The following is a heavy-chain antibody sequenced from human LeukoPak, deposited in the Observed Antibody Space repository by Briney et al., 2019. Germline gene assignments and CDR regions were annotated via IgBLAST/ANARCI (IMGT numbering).Heavy chain of an antibody. CDR3: ARGSNSGYDYPFDY. J-gene: IGHJ4*02. D-gene: IGHD5-12*01. V-gene: IGHV6-1*01. CDR2: TYYRSKWYN. Sequence: SQTLSLTCAISGDSVSSNSAAWNWIRQSPSRGLEWLGRTYYRSKWYNDYATSVKSRIAINPDTSKNQSSLQLNSVTPEDTAVYYCARGSNSGYDYPFDYWGQGTLVTVSS. CDR1: GDSVSSNSAA.